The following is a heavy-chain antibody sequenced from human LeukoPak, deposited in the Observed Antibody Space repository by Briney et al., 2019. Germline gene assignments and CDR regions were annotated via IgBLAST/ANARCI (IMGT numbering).Heavy chain of an antibody. CDR3: AGRWEYQVLPFTF. CDR1: GAALSEVS. CDR2: IDTEKGGT. V-gene: IGHV1-24*01. J-gene: IGHJ4*02. D-gene: IGHD1-26*01. Sequence: ASVKVSCKLFGAALSEVSIDWVRQAPGKGLEWMVSIDTEKGGTVFAQKVQGRVTLTEDTSRDTTYMELNNLGSDDTAVYFCAGRWEYQVLPFTFWGQGTLVTVSS.